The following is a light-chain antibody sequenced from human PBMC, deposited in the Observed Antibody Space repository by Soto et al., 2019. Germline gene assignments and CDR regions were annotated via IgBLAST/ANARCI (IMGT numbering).Light chain of an antibody. CDR1: SSDVGSNNL. V-gene: IGLV2-23*01. CDR3: CSYAGSSTWV. CDR2: EGT. J-gene: IGLJ3*02. Sequence: QSALTQPASVSGSPGQSITISCTRTSSDVGSNNLVSWYQQDPGKAPKLMIYEGTKRPSGVSNRFSASKSGNTASLTISGLHAEDEADYYCCSYAGSSTWVFGGGTKLTVL.